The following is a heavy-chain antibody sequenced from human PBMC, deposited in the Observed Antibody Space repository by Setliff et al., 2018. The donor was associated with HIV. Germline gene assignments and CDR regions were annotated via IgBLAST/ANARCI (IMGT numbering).Heavy chain of an antibody. CDR3: VRGPGPRVVVAMPFDY. D-gene: IGHD2-2*01. J-gene: IGHJ4*02. Sequence: ASVKVSCKASGFVFTNYATSWVRQAPGQGLEWMGWISPNYDYTNYAQKFQDRVTITADTSTGTAYMELRSLTSDDTAVYYCVRGPGPRVVVAMPFDYWGQGTPVTVSS. CDR1: GFVFTNYA. V-gene: IGHV1-18*01. CDR2: ISPNYDYT.